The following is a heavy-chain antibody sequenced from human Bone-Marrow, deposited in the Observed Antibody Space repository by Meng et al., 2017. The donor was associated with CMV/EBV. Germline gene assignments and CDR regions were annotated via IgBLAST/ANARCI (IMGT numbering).Heavy chain of an antibody. D-gene: IGHD6-13*01. J-gene: IGHJ4*02. CDR3: AKDKQLASFDY. Sequence: GESLKISCAASGFTVSSNYMSWVRQAPGKGLEWVSVIYSCGSTYYADSVKGRFTISRDNSKNTLYLQMNSLRAEDTAVYYCAKDKQLASFDYWGQGTLVTVSS. CDR1: GFTVSSNY. CDR2: IYSCGST. V-gene: IGHV3-66*03.